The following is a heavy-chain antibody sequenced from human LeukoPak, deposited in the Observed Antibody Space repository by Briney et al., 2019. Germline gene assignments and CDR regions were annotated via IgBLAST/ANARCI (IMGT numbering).Heavy chain of an antibody. V-gene: IGHV3-30-3*01. CDR1: GFTFSSYA. CDR3: ARAYYDSSGYSY. J-gene: IGHJ4*02. Sequence: QSGGSLRLSCAASGFTFSSYAMHWVRQAPGKGLEWVAVISYDGSNKYYADSVKGRLTISRDNSKNTLYLQMNSLRAEDTAVYYCARAYYDSSGYSYWGQGTLVTVSS. D-gene: IGHD3-22*01. CDR2: ISYDGSNK.